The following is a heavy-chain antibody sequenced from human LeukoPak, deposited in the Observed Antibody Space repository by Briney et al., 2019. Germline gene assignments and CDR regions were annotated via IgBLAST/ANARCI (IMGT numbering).Heavy chain of an antibody. J-gene: IGHJ6*03. V-gene: IGHV4-34*01. CDR3: ARATEGYSSSVVYMDV. Sequence: PSETLSLTCAVYDGSFTDYHWTWIRQPPGKGLEWIGEINHSGSTRYSPSLKSRVTISVDTPKNQFSLKLSSVTAADTAVYYCARATEGYSSSVVYMDVWGKGTTVTGSS. D-gene: IGHD6-6*01. CDR2: INHSGST. CDR1: DGSFTDYH.